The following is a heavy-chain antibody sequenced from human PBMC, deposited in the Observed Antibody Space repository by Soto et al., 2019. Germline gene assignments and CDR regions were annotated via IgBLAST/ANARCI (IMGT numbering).Heavy chain of an antibody. D-gene: IGHD3-3*01. V-gene: IGHV3-23*01. Sequence: PGGSLRLSCAASGFIFNNYAMSWLRQTPRQGLEWVSGIRGAGGGTNYTESVKGRFIITRDNSKKTLYLHMSSLRGEDTAVYYCTRCDFWSGPDYWGQGALVTVSS. CDR2: IRGAGGGT. CDR1: GFIFNNYA. J-gene: IGHJ4*02. CDR3: TRCDFWSGPDY.